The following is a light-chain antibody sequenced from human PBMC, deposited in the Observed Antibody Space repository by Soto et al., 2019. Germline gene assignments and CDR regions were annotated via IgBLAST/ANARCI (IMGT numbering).Light chain of an antibody. V-gene: IGLV2-14*01. CDR2: DVS. J-gene: IGLJ1*01. Sequence: QSALTQPASVSGSPGQSITISCTGTSSDVGGYNYVSWYQQHPGKAPKLLIYDVSNWPSGVSNRFSGSKSGNTASLTISGLQAEDEADYYCSSYTSNNTLVFGTGTKLTVL. CDR1: SSDVGGYNY. CDR3: SSYTSNNTLV.